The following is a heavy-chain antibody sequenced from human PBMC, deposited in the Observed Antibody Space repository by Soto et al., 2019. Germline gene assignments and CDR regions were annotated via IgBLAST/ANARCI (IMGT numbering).Heavy chain of an antibody. CDR1: GYTFTSSY. CDR3: ARVGFWSCYLHSVYNYYGMDV. CDR2: INPSGGST. V-gene: IGHV1-46*01. Sequence: ASVKVSCKASGYTFTSSYMHWVRQAPGQGLEWMGIINPSGGSTSYAQKFQGRVTMTRDTSTSTVYMELSSLRSEDTAVYYCARVGFWSCYLHSVYNYYGMDVLRQALTVSVS. D-gene: IGHD3-3*01. J-gene: IGHJ6*02.